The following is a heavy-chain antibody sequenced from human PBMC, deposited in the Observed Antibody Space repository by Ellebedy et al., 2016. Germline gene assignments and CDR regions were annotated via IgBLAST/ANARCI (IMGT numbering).Heavy chain of an antibody. Sequence: ASVKVSCKASGYTFTSYAMHWVRQAPGQRLEWMGWINAGNGNTKYSQKFQGRVTITRDTSASTAYMELSSLRSEDTAVYYCARSETGTIFGVVTYYYYYYGMDVWGQGTTVTVSS. J-gene: IGHJ6*02. CDR2: INAGNGNT. D-gene: IGHD3-3*01. CDR1: GYTFTSYA. CDR3: ARSETGTIFGVVTYYYYYYGMDV. V-gene: IGHV1-3*01.